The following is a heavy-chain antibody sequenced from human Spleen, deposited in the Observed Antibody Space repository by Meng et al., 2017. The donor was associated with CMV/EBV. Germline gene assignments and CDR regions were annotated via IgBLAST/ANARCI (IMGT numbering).Heavy chain of an antibody. D-gene: IGHD3-16*01. CDR3: ARGRIGGLRVLGDY. CDR1: GYTSTGYY. Sequence: ASVKVSCKASGYTSTGYYMHWVRQAPGQRLEWMGWINPNTGGTNYAQNFQGRVTMTRDTSITTVYMELSRLRSDDTAVYYCARGRIGGLRVLGDYWGQGTLVTVSS. CDR2: INPNTGGT. J-gene: IGHJ4*02. V-gene: IGHV1-2*02.